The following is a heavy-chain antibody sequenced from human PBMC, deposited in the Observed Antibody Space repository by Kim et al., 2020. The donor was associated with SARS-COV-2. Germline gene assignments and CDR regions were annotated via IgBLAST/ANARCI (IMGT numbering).Heavy chain of an antibody. CDR2: IYSGGST. V-gene: IGHV3-66*04. Sequence: GGSLRLSCAASGFTVSSNYMSWVRQAPGKGLEWVSVIYSGGSTYYADSVKGRFTISRDNSKNTLYLQMNSLRAEDTAVYYCARHERTDITIFGVVTQRGWFDPWGQGTLVTVSS. J-gene: IGHJ5*02. D-gene: IGHD3-3*01. CDR3: ARHERTDITIFGVVTQRGWFDP. CDR1: GFTVSSNY.